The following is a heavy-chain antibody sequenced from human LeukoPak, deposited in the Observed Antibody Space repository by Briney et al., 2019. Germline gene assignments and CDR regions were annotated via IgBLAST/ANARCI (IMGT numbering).Heavy chain of an antibody. CDR2: ITDSGAST. CDR3: ARDMSPSGSYVPWYFDL. J-gene: IGHJ2*01. D-gene: IGHD1-26*01. CDR1: GFTFSSHA. V-gene: IGHV3-23*01. Sequence: GGSLRLSCAASGFTFSSHAMTWVRQAPGKGLEWVSAITDSGASTYYADSVKGRFTISRDNSKNTLYLQMNSLRAEDTALYYCARDMSPSGSYVPWYFDLWGRGTLVTVSS.